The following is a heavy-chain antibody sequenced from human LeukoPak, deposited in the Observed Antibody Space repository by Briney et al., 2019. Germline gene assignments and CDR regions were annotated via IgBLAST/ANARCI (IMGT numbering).Heavy chain of an antibody. CDR1: GFTFSSYG. CDR2: ISYDGSNK. D-gene: IGHD2-15*01. Sequence: PGGSLRLPCAASGFTFSSYGMHWVRQAPGKGLEWVAVISYDGSNKYYADSVKGRFTISRDNSKNTLYLQMNSLRAEDTAVYYCARDLPPRVVVVAATLHYWGQGTLVTVSS. J-gene: IGHJ4*02. CDR3: ARDLPPRVVVVAATLHY. V-gene: IGHV3-30*03.